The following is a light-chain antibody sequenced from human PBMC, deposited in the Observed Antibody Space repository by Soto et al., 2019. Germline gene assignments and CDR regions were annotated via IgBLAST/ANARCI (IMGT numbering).Light chain of an antibody. CDR3: QQYGGSPRT. Sequence: EIVLTQSPGTVSLSPGERATLSCRASQMISSTYLVWYQQKPGQAPRLLIYGASSRATGIPDRFSGSGSGTDFTLTISRLEPEDFAVYYCQQYGGSPRTFGQGTKVEVK. CDR2: GAS. J-gene: IGKJ1*01. CDR1: QMISSTY. V-gene: IGKV3-20*01.